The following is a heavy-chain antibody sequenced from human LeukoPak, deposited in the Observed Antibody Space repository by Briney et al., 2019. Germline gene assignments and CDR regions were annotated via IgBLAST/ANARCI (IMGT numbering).Heavy chain of an antibody. J-gene: IGHJ6*02. CDR1: GFTFSGSA. D-gene: IGHD2-2*01. V-gene: IGHV3-73*01. Sequence: GGSLRLSCAASGFTFSGSAMHWVRQASGKGLEWVGRIRSKANSYATAYAASVKGRFTISRDDSKNTAYLQMNRLKTEDTAVYYCTRGREYQLPGVDYYYGMDVWGQGTTVTVSS. CDR3: TRGREYQLPGVDYYYGMDV. CDR2: IRSKANSYAT.